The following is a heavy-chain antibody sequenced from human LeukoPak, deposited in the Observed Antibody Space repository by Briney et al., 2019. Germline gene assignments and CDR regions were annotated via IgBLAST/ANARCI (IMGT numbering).Heavy chain of an antibody. V-gene: IGHV1-18*01. D-gene: IGHD6-13*01. CDR3: ARDHSIAAAGRPGY. Sequence: ASVKVSCKASGYTFTSYDISWVRQAPGQGLEWMGWISAYNGNTNYAQKLQGRVTMTTDTSTSTAYMELRSLGSDDTAVYYCARDHSIAAAGRPGYWGQGTLVTVSS. CDR1: GYTFTSYD. CDR2: ISAYNGNT. J-gene: IGHJ4*02.